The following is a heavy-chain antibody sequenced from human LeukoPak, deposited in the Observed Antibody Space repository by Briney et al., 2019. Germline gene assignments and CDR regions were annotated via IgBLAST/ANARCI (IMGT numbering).Heavy chain of an antibody. CDR2: IDGSGRYI. J-gene: IGHJ4*02. CDR3: AKNYGPGNAFYDY. V-gene: IGHV3-23*01. D-gene: IGHD3-10*01. Sequence: PGGSLRLSCAASGFIFSTYAMTWVRQAPGGGLEWVSAIDGSGRYIYYRDSVQGRFTNSRDNSKNTLFLQMNSLTAEDSAVYYCAKNYGPGNAFYDYWGQGVLVTVSS. CDR1: GFIFSTYA.